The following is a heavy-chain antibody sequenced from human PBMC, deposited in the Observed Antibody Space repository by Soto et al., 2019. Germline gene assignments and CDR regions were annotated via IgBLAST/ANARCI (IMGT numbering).Heavy chain of an antibody. CDR2: INTDGNST. CDR3: ARALDTPILTLGY. V-gene: IGHV3-74*01. J-gene: IGHJ4*02. Sequence: EVQLVESGGGLVQPGGSLRLSCAASGFTFSRYWMHWVRQAPGKGLVWVSRINTDGNSTSYADSVKGRFIISRDNAKNTLYLQMNSLRAEDTAVYYCARALDTPILTLGYWGQGTLVTVSS. CDR1: GFTFSRYW. D-gene: IGHD5-18*01.